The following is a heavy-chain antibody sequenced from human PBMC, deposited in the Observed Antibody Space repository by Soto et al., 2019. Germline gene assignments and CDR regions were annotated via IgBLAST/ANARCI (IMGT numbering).Heavy chain of an antibody. J-gene: IGHJ4*02. V-gene: IGHV1-69*13. CDR2: IIPIFGTA. CDR3: ARDGYSTPGFDY. CDR1: GGTFSSYA. D-gene: IGHD2-15*01. Sequence: SVKVSCTASGGTFSSYAISWVRQAPGQGLEWMGGIIPIFGTANYAQKFQGRVTITADESTSTAYMELSSLRSEDTAVYYCARDGYSTPGFDYWGQGTLVTVSS.